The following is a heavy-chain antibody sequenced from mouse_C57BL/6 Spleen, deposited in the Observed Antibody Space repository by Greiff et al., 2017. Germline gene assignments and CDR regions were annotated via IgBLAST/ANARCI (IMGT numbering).Heavy chain of an antibody. J-gene: IGHJ3*01. CDR2: INPCSGYT. Sequence: VQLQQSGAELARPGASVKMSCKASGYTFTSYPMHWVKQRPGPGLEWIGYINPCSGYTKYNQKFKDKATLTVDQSSSTAYMQHNSLTSEDSAVYYCARRAYDYDGAWFAYWGQGTLVTVSA. V-gene: IGHV1-4*01. CDR1: GYTFTSYP. CDR3: ARRAYDYDGAWFAY. D-gene: IGHD2-4*01.